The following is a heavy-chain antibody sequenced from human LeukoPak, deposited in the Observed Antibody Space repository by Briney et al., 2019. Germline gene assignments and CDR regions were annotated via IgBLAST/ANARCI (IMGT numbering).Heavy chain of an antibody. V-gene: IGHV4-39*07. CDR1: GGSIRNNGYY. Sequence: SETLSLTCIVSGGSIRNNGYYWGWIRQPPGKGLEWIGEINHSGSTNYNPSLKSRVTISVDTSKNQFSLKLSSVTAADTAVYYCARGLSAIVYWGQGTLVTVSS. CDR2: INHSGST. J-gene: IGHJ4*02. D-gene: IGHD2-15*01. CDR3: ARGLSAIVY.